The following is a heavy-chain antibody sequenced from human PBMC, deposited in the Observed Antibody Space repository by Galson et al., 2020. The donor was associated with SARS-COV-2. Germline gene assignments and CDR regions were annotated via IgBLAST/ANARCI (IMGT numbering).Heavy chain of an antibody. CDR1: GGSISSGSFY. J-gene: IGHJ6*03. D-gene: IGHD2-15*01. V-gene: IGHV4-61*02. CDR3: AREVVVADTWDTYYYMGV. CDR2: AYTSGTT. Sequence: SETLSLTCSVSGGSISSGSFYWSWIRQSAGKGLEWIGRAYTSGTTDYNPSLQTRATILIDTPQNHFSLKLTSVTAADTGVYFCAREVVVADTWDTYYYMGVWGKGTTVTISS.